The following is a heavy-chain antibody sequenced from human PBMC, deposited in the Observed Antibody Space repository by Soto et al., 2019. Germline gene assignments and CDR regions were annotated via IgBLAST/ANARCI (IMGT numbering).Heavy chain of an antibody. J-gene: IGHJ4*02. CDR2: INSDGSST. CDR1: GFTFSSYW. V-gene: IGHV3-74*01. Sequence: EVQLVESGGGLVQPGGSLRLSCAASGFTFSSYWMHWVRQAPGKGLVWVSRINSDGSSTSYADSVKGRVTTSRDNAKNKRYLQMNRLRAEDTAVYYCVRTSLVVAAATREDYWGQGTLVTVSS. D-gene: IGHD2-15*01. CDR3: VRTSLVVAAATREDY.